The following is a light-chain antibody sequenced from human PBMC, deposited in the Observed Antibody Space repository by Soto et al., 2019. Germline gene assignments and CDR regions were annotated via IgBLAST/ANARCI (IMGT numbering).Light chain of an antibody. J-gene: IGLJ2*01. V-gene: IGLV1-44*01. CDR3: AACDDTLRARV. Sequence: QSVLAQPPSASGTPGQRVTISCSGSNSNIGRNDVTWYQQVPGTAPQCLIYSNAQRPSGVPDRISGSRSGTSASLAISGLQSGDEAEYSCAACDDTLRARVFGGGTQLTVL. CDR1: NSNIGRND. CDR2: SNA.